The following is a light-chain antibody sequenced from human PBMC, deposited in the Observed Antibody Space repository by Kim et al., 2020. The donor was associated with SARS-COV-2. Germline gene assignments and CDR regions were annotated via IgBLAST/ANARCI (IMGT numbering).Light chain of an antibody. J-gene: IGLJ2*01. V-gene: IGLV2-23*01. CDR2: EGS. Sequence: GQSLTVSCTGTSSDVRNYNLVSRYQQHTDEAPKRMIYEGSKRPSGVSNRCSGAKSGNTASLTISGLQAEDEAEYYCGSYAGSSTWVFGGGTQLTVL. CDR1: SSDVRNYNL. CDR3: GSYAGSSTWV.